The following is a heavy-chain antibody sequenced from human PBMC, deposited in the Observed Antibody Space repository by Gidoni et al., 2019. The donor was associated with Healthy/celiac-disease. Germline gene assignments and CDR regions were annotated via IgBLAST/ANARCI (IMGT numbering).Heavy chain of an antibody. J-gene: IGHJ5*02. CDR1: GFLFDDYA. CDR2: MSWNSGSI. D-gene: IGHD6-19*01. CDR3: ARGSSSGWYNWFDP. Sequence: EVQLVESGGGLLQPGRSLSLPCAASGFLFDDYAMRWVRQAPGKGLEWVSGMSWNSGSIGYADSVKGRFTISRDNAKNSLYLQMNSLRAEDTALYYCARGSSSGWYNWFDPWGQGTLVTVSS. V-gene: IGHV3-9*01.